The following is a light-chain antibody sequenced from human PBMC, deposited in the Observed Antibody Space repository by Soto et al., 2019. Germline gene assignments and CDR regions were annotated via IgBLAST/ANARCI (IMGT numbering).Light chain of an antibody. CDR1: SSNIGSNS. J-gene: IGLJ1*01. CDR3: AAWDDSLNGHI. CDR2: SSN. Sequence: QSALTHPHSASGTPGQRVTISCSGSSSNIGSNSVHWFQQVPGTAPKPLIYSSNQRPSGVPERFSGSKSGTSASLAISGLQSEDEADYYCAAWDDSLNGHIFGTGTKVTVL. V-gene: IGLV1-44*01.